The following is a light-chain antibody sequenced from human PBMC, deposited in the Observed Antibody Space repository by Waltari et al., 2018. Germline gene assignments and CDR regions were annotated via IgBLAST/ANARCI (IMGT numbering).Light chain of an antibody. CDR3: QQLDKYPLT. CDR2: GAS. Sequence: IQLPQSPSSRSASVGDKVTITCRASEGISTYLAWYQQQPGNAPKLLIYGASTLQSGVPSRFSGSGSGTDFTLTISSLQPGDFATYYCQQLDKYPLTFGGGTKVEIK. CDR1: EGISTY. J-gene: IGKJ4*01. V-gene: IGKV1-9*01.